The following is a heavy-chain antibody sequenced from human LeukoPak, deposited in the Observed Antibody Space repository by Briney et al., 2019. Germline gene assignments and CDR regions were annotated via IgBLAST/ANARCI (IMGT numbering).Heavy chain of an antibody. Sequence: SVKVSCKASGGTFSSYAISWVRQAPGQGLEWMGGIIPIFGTANYAQKFQGRVTITADESTSTAYMELSSLRSEDTAVYYCAVAGASSSAGASLYYYYYYMDVWGKGTTVTISS. J-gene: IGHJ6*03. CDR2: IIPIFGTA. V-gene: IGHV1-69*13. D-gene: IGHD6-19*01. CDR3: AVAGASSSAGASLYYYYYYMDV. CDR1: GGTFSSYA.